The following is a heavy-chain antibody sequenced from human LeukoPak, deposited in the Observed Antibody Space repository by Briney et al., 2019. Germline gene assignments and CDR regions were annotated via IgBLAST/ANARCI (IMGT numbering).Heavy chain of an antibody. CDR3: ARLWVEERLAAAGNFDY. D-gene: IGHD6-13*01. J-gene: IGHJ4*02. CDR1: GGSISSGSYY. V-gene: IGHV4-61*02. CDR2: IYTSGST. Sequence: SETLSLTCTVSGGSISSGSYYWSWIRQPAGKGLEWIGRIYTSGSTNYNPSLKSRVTISVDTSKNQFSLKLSSVTAADTAVYYCARLWVEERLAAAGNFDYWGQGTLVTVSS.